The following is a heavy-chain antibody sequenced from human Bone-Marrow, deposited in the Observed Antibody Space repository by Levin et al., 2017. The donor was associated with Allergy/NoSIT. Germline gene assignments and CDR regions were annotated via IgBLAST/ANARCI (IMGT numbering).Heavy chain of an antibody. CDR2: IYYSGST. CDR1: GGSISSYY. D-gene: IGHD1-26*01. V-gene: IGHV4-59*08. Sequence: GSLRLSCTVSGGSISSYYWSWIRQPPGKGLEWIGYIYYSGSTNYNPSLKSRVTISVDTSKNQFSLKLSSVTAADTAVYYCARTDIVGATIVNLNRAIYWYFDLWGRGTLVTVSS. CDR3: ARTDIVGATIVNLNRAIYWYFDL. J-gene: IGHJ2*01.